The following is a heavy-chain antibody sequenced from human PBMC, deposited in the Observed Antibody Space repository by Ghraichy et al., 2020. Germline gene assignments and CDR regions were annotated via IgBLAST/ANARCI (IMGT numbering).Heavy chain of an antibody. Sequence: GGSLRLSCAASASAFSTYNIHWVRQAPGKGLEWVSYISSSGVTRYYADSVKGRFTISRDNAKNSLYLQMNSLRAEDTAVYYCAKSLKVGATYSVSDYWGQGTLVTVSS. CDR2: ISSSGVTR. CDR3: AKSLKVGATYSVSDY. V-gene: IGHV3-48*01. CDR1: ASAFSTYN. D-gene: IGHD1-26*01. J-gene: IGHJ4*02.